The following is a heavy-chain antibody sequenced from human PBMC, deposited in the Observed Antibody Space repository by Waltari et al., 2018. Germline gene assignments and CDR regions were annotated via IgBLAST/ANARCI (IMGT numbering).Heavy chain of an antibody. J-gene: IGHJ3*02. CDR1: GFTFSSYA. Sequence: EVQLLESGGGLVQPGGSLRLSCAATGFTFSSYAMSWVRQAPGKGLEWVSAISGSGGSTYYADSVKGRFTTSRDNSKNTLYLQMNSLGAEDTAVYYCAKDLTTVPNLDAFDIWGQGTMVTVSS. D-gene: IGHD4-17*01. CDR3: AKDLTTVPNLDAFDI. CDR2: ISGSGGST. V-gene: IGHV3-23*01.